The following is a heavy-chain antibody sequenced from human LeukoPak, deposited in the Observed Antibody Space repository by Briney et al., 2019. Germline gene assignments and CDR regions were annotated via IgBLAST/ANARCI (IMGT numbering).Heavy chain of an antibody. Sequence: SETLSLACTVSGGSISGYYWSWIRQPPGKGLEWIGYIYYSGTTSYNPSLNSRVTMSVDTSKNQFSLKLSSVTAADTAVYYCARMGAIAGASANPDHWGQGTLVTVSS. D-gene: IGHD4/OR15-4a*01. CDR2: IYYSGTT. V-gene: IGHV4-59*01. CDR3: ARMGAIAGASANPDH. CDR1: GGSISGYY. J-gene: IGHJ4*02.